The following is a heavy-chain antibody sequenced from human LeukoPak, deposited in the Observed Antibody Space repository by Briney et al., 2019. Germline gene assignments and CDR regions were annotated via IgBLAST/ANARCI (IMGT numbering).Heavy chain of an antibody. Sequence: SETLSLTCAVYGGSFSGYYWSWIRQPPGKGLEWIGEINHSGSTNYNPSLKSRVTISVDTSKNQFSLKLSSVTAADTAVYYCARGRRMVRRWNWFDPWGQGTLVIVS. D-gene: IGHD3-10*01. J-gene: IGHJ5*02. V-gene: IGHV4-34*01. CDR3: ARGRRMVRRWNWFDP. CDR2: INHSGST. CDR1: GGSFSGYY.